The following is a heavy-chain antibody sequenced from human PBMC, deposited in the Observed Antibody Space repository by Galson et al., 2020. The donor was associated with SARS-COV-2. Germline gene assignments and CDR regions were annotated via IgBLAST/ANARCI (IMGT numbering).Heavy chain of an antibody. V-gene: IGHV3-43*02. Sequence: GESLKISCAASVFTYEASGIHWARHAPAQPLASLALLHRDGARPYSGVSAFGRFTISRDNRKSSVYLQMNSLRTDDTALYYCVKEHRSFHDLYYFDFWGQGTLVTVSS. CDR2: LHRDGARP. CDR3: VKEHRSFHDLYYFDF. D-gene: IGHD3-3*01. J-gene: IGHJ4*02. CDR1: VFTYEASG.